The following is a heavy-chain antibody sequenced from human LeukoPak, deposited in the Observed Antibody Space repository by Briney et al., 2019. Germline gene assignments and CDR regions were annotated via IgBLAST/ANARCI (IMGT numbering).Heavy chain of an antibody. CDR1: GGSISSYY. D-gene: IGHD6-19*01. J-gene: IGHJ4*02. CDR2: IYYSGST. CDR3: ARDRAVAGNTEFDY. V-gene: IGHV4-59*01. Sequence: SETLSLTCTVSGGSISSYYWSRIRQPPGKGLEWIGYIYYSGSTNYNPSLKSRVTISVDTSKNQFSLKLSSVTAADTAVYYCARDRAVAGNTEFDYWGQGTLVTVSS.